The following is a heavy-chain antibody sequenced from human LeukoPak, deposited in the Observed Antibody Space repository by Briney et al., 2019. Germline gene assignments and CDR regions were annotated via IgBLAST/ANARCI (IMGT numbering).Heavy chain of an antibody. D-gene: IGHD3-16*01. CDR2: IYYSGST. V-gene: IGHV4-39*01. CDR1: SGSIGTYY. Sequence: SETLSLTCSVSSGSIGTYYWGWIRQPPGKGLEWIGSIYYSGSTYYNPSLKSRVTISVDTSKNQFSLKLSPVTAADTAVYYCAPLRLPPRLDFDYWGQGTLVTVSS. J-gene: IGHJ4*02. CDR3: APLRLPPRLDFDY.